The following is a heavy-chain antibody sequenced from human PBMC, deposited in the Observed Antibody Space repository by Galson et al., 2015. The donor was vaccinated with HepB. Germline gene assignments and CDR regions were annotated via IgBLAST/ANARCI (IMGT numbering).Heavy chain of an antibody. V-gene: IGHV3-64*01. CDR1: GFTFSSYA. Sequence: SLRLSCAASGFTFSSYAMHWVRQAPGKGLEYVSAISSNGGSTYYANSVKGRFTISRDNSKNTLYLQTGSLRAEDMAVYYCARGLMITFGGVIVNSAFDIWGQGTMVTVSS. CDR2: ISSNGGST. J-gene: IGHJ3*02. CDR3: ARGLMITFGGVIVNSAFDI. D-gene: IGHD3-16*02.